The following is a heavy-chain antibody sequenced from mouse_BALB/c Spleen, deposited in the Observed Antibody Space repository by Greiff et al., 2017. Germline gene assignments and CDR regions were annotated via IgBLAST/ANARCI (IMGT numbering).Heavy chain of an antibody. V-gene: IGHV5-17*02. CDR2: ISSGSSTI. D-gene: IGHD1-2*01. CDR1: GFTFSSFG. J-gene: IGHJ2*01. CDR3: ARSTLLRPYFDY. Sequence: EVQVVESGGGLVQPGGSRKLSCAASGFTFSSFGMHWVRQAPEKGLAWVAYISSGSSTIYYADTVKGRFTISRDNPKNTLFLQMTSLRSEDTAMYYCARSTLLRPYFDYWGQGTTLTVSS.